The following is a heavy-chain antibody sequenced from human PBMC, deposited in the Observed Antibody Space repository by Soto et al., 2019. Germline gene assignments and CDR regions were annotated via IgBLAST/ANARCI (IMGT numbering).Heavy chain of an antibody. CDR2: ISAGNGKS. J-gene: IGHJ6*02. Sequence: QVQLVQSGAEEKKPGASVKVSCKASGYPFSNYAMHWVRQAPGQGLERMGWISAGNGKSKYSQKFQGRVTITRDTSANTAYMELDSLRSEDTAVYYCATSTYCSSSTCYQWYGMDVWGQGTTVTVSS. CDR1: GYPFSNYA. D-gene: IGHD2-2*01. V-gene: IGHV1-3*05. CDR3: ATSTYCSSSTCYQWYGMDV.